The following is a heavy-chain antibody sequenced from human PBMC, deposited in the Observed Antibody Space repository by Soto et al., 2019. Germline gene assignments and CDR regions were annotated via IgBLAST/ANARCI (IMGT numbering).Heavy chain of an antibody. J-gene: IGHJ4*02. CDR2: VSHDGRNT. V-gene: IGHV3-30*18. D-gene: IGHD6-19*01. Sequence: VQLVESGGGVVQPGGSLRLSCAASGFTFSDYAMHWVRQAPGKGLERVAVVSHDGRNTHYADSVKGRFTISRDSSKNTVSLEMTSLRAEERAVYYCAKGGRQWLVTSDFNYWGQGALVIVSS. CDR1: GFTFSDYA. CDR3: AKGGRQWLVTSDFNY.